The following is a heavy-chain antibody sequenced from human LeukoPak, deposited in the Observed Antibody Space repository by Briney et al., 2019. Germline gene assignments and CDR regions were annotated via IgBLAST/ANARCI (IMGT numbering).Heavy chain of an antibody. D-gene: IGHD3-10*01. J-gene: IGHJ4*01. V-gene: IGHV1-18*01. Sequence: ASVKVSCKASGYTFTSYGMSWVRQAPGQGLEWMGWISTYNGNTNYAQKFQGRVTMTTDTSTSTAYMELRSLRSDDTAVCYCAARSGTYPYYFDYWGQGTLVTVSS. CDR1: GYTFTSYG. CDR2: ISTYNGNT. CDR3: AARSGTYPYYFDY.